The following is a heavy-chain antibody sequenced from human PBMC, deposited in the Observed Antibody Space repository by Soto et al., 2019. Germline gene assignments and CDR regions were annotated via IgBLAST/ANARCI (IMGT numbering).Heavy chain of an antibody. V-gene: IGHV4-59*01. CDR2: IYYSGST. D-gene: IGHD5-12*01. Sequence: PSETLSLTCTVSGGSISSYCWTWIRQPPGKGLEWIGHIYYSGSTNYNPSLKSRVTISLDTSKSQFSLRLSSVTAADTAVYYCAREGGYNSYFDYWGQGTPVTVSS. CDR3: AREGGYNSYFDY. CDR1: GGSISSYC. J-gene: IGHJ4*02.